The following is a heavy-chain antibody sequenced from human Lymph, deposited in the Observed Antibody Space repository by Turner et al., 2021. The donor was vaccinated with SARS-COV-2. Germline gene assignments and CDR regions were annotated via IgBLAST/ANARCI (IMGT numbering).Heavy chain of an antibody. CDR1: GIIVSRNY. CDR2: IYSGGST. V-gene: IGHV3-66*01. D-gene: IGHD3-10*01. J-gene: IGHJ3*02. Sequence: EVHLVESGGGLVEHGGSLRLTCAASGIIVSRNYMSWVRQAPGKWLEWVSVIYSGGSTYYADSVKCRFTISRDNSKNTLYLQMNSLRAEDTAVYYCARDFREGAFDIWGQGTMVTISS. CDR3: ARDFREGAFDI.